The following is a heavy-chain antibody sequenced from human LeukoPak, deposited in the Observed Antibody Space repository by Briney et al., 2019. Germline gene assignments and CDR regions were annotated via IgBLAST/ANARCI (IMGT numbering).Heavy chain of an antibody. Sequence: GGSLRLSCAASGFTFSSYAMYWVRQAPGKGLEWVAVISYDGSDKFYADSVKGRFTISRDSSKNTLYLQMNSLRPEDTAVYYCARDATSWYPLDYWGQGTLVTVSS. CDR3: ARDATSWYPLDY. J-gene: IGHJ4*02. CDR2: ISYDGSDK. D-gene: IGHD1-26*01. CDR1: GFTFSSYA. V-gene: IGHV3-30*04.